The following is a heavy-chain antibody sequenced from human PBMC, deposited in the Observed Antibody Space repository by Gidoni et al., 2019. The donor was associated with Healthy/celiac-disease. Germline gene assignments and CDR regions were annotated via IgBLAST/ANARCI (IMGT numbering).Heavy chain of an antibody. V-gene: IGHV1-69*02. J-gene: IGHJ4*02. CDR3: ARSWRYSSGWFHFDY. D-gene: IGHD6-19*01. Sequence: WMGRIIPILGIANYAQKFQGRVTITADKSTSTAYMELSSLRSEDTAVYYCARSWRYSSGWFHFDYWGQGTLVTVSS. CDR2: IIPILGIA.